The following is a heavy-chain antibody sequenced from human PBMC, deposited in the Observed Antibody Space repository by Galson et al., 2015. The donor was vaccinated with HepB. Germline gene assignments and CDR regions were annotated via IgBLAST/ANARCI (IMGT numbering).Heavy chain of an antibody. CDR2: IIPILGIA. D-gene: IGHD6-13*01. J-gene: IGHJ4*02. CDR1: GGTFSSYA. V-gene: IGHV1-69*04. Sequence: SVKVSCKASGGTFSSYAISWVRQAPGQGLEWMGRIIPILGIANYAQKFQGRVTITADKSTSTAYMELSSLRSEDTAVYYCARVYSSSWYYFDYWGQGTLVTVSS. CDR3: ARVYSSSWYYFDY.